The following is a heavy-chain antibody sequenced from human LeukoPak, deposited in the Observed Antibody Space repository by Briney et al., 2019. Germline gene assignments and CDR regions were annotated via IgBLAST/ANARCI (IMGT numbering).Heavy chain of an antibody. CDR2: ISYDGSNK. Sequence: GGSLRLSCAASGFTFSSYAMHWVRQAPGKGLEWVAVISYDGSNKYYADSVKGRFTISRDNSKNTLYLQMNSLRAEDTAVYYCARLPYYDSSGYPFDYWGQGTLVTVSS. J-gene: IGHJ4*02. V-gene: IGHV3-30-3*01. CDR1: GFTFSSYA. D-gene: IGHD3-22*01. CDR3: ARLPYYDSSGYPFDY.